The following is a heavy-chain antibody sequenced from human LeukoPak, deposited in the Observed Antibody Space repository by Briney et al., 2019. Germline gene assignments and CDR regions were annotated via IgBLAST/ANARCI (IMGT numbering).Heavy chain of an antibody. CDR2: IIPIFGTA. CDR3: ASSGNSEYYFDY. CDR1: GGTFSSYA. Sequence: SVKVSCKASGGTFSSYAISWVRQAPGQGLEWMGGIIPIFGTANYAQKFQGRVTITADESTSTAYMELSSLRSEDTAVYYCASSGNSEYYFDYWGQGTLVTVSS. J-gene: IGHJ4*02. D-gene: IGHD1-7*01. V-gene: IGHV1-69*13.